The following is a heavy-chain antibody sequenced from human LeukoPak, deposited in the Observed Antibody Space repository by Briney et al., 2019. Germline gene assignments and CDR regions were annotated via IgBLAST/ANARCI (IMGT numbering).Heavy chain of an antibody. CDR3: AGRYCSSTSCGYY. Sequence: GGSLRLSCAASGFTFSSYWMHWVRRAPGKGLVWVSRINSDGSSTSYADSVKGRFTISRDNAKNTLYLQMNSLRAEDTAVYYCAGRYCSSTSCGYYWGQGTLVTVSS. CDR1: GFTFSSYW. V-gene: IGHV3-74*01. J-gene: IGHJ4*02. CDR2: INSDGSST. D-gene: IGHD2-2*01.